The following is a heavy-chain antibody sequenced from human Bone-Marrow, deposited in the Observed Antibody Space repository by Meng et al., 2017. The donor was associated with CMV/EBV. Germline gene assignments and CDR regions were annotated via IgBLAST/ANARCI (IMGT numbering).Heavy chain of an antibody. CDR2: IYYCGST. V-gene: IGHV4-59*01. Sequence: SETLSLTCTVSGGSISSYYWSWIRQPPGKGLEWIGYIYYCGSTNYNPSLKSRVTISVDTSKNQFSLKLSSVTAADTAVYYCAGHCSSTSCFPYYYYGMDVWGQGTTVTVSS. D-gene: IGHD2-2*01. CDR3: AGHCSSTSCFPYYYYGMDV. J-gene: IGHJ6*02. CDR1: GGSISSYY.